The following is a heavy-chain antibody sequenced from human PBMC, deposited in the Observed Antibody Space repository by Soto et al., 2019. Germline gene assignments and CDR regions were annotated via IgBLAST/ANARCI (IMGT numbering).Heavy chain of an antibody. CDR3: AREGSERCSGGSCYLGDYYYYMDV. D-gene: IGHD2-15*01. J-gene: IGHJ6*03. CDR2: MNPNSGNT. Sequence: ASVKVSCKASGYTFTSYDINWVRQATGQGLEWMGWMNPNSGNTGYAQKFQGRVTMTRNTSISTAYMELSSLRSEDTAVYYCAREGSERCSGGSCYLGDYYYYMDVWGKGTTVTVSS. CDR1: GYTFTSYD. V-gene: IGHV1-8*01.